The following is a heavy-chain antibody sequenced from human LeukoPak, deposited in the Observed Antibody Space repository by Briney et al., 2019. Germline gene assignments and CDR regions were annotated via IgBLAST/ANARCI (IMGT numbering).Heavy chain of an antibody. CDR3: ARRDNSDSRGYFDH. D-gene: IGHD3-22*01. CDR1: GGSIGSGPYY. J-gene: IGHJ4*02. CDR2: VYYTRNT. V-gene: IGHV4-39*01. Sequence: SETLSLTCTVSGGSIGSGPYYWSWIRQPPGKGLEWIGTVYYTRNTYYNSSLKSRVTISIDTSKNQFSLRLSSVTAADTAIYYCARRDNSDSRGYFDHWGQGTLVTVSS.